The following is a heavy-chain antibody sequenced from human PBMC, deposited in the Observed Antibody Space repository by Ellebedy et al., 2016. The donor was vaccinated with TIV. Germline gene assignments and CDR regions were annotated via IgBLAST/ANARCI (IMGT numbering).Heavy chain of an antibody. D-gene: IGHD3-22*01. CDR3: ARHGSSGYYSVGNAFDI. J-gene: IGHJ3*02. Sequence: GESLKISCKGSGYSFTSYWIGWVRQMPGKGLEWMGSIYPGDSDTRYSPSFQGQVTISADKSISTAYLQWSSLKASDTAMYYCARHGSSGYYSVGNAFDIWGQGTMVTVSS. CDR1: GYSFTSYW. CDR2: IYPGDSDT. V-gene: IGHV5-51*01.